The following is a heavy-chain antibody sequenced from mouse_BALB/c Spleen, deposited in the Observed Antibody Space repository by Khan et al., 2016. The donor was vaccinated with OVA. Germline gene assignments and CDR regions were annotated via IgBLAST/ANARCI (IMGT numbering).Heavy chain of an antibody. CDR3: ARDNAYDSSCYAMDY. CDR1: GYTFTSYW. Sequence: DLVKPGASVKLSCKASGYTFTSYWINWIKQRPGQGLEWIGRIAPGSSNAYYNDMFKDKATLTVDTSSSTAYIQLSSLSSEDSAVLFCARDNAYDSSCYAMDYWGQGTSVTVSS. V-gene: IGHV1S41*01. J-gene: IGHJ4*01. D-gene: IGHD2-12*01. CDR2: IAPGSSNA.